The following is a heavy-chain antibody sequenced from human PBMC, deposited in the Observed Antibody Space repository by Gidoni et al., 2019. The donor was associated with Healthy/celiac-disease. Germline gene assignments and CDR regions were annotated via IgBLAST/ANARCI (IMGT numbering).Heavy chain of an antibody. CDR3: ARGGVGATPNDAFDI. D-gene: IGHD1-26*01. CDR1: GFTFSSYS. J-gene: IGHJ3*02. Sequence: EVQLVESGGGMVTPGGSLRLSCAASGFTFSSYSMTWVRQAPGKGREWVSSSSSSSSYIYYADSVKGRFTISRDNAKNSLYLQMNSLRAEDTAVYYCARGGVGATPNDAFDIWGQGTMVTVSS. CDR2: SSSSSSYI. V-gene: IGHV3-21*01.